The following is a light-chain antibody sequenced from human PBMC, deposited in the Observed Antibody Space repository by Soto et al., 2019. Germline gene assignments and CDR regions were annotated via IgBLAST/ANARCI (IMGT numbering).Light chain of an antibody. V-gene: IGLV1-44*01. CDR2: NND. CDR3: AAWDDSLSGLYV. J-gene: IGLJ1*01. Sequence: QSVLTQPPSASGTPGQRVPISCSGSSSNIGTYTVNWYQQFPGTAPKLLIYNNDQRPSGVPDRFSGFKYGTAASLAISGLQSEDEAEYYCAAWDDSLSGLYVFGTGTKVTVL. CDR1: SSNIGTYT.